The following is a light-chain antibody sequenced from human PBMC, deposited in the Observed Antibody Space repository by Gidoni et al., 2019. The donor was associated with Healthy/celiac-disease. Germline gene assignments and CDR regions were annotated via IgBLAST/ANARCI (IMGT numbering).Light chain of an antibody. CDR2: KAS. Sequence: DIQMTQSPSTLSASLVARVTITCRASQSIRSWLAWYQQRPGKAPKLLIYKASSLESGVPSGFSGSGSGTEFTLTISSLQPDDFATYYCQQYNSYSWMFGQGTKVEIK. V-gene: IGKV1-5*03. CDR1: QSIRSW. J-gene: IGKJ1*01. CDR3: QQYNSYSWM.